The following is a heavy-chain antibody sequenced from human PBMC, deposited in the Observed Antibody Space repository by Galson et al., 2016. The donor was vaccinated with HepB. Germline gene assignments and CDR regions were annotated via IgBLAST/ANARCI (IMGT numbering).Heavy chain of an antibody. D-gene: IGHD2-15*01. CDR1: GYTFTASY. CDR2: INPNNGGT. Sequence: KVSCKASGYTFTASYIHWVRQAPGQGLEWMGWINPNNGGTKYSQEFQDRVAMTRVTSITTAYMELTRLRSKDTAVYYCARDSGSGVEDYWGQGTLVTVSS. CDR3: ARDSGSGVEDY. V-gene: IGHV1-2*02. J-gene: IGHJ4*02.